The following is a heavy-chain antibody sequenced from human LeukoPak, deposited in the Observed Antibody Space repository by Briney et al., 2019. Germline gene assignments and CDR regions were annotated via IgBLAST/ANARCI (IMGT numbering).Heavy chain of an antibody. D-gene: IGHD4-17*01. CDR2: IYYSGST. J-gene: IGHJ3*02. Sequence: PSETLSLTCTVSGGSISSYYWSWIRQPPGKGLEWIGYIYYSGSTNYNPSLKSRVTISVDTSKNQFSLKLSSVTAADTAVYYCARLYYGDRAAFDIWGQGNNGHRLF. V-gene: IGHV4-59*08. CDR3: ARLYYGDRAAFDI. CDR1: GGSISSYY.